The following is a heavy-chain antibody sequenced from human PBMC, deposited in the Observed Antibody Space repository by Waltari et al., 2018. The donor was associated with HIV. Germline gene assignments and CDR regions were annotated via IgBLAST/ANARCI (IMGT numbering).Heavy chain of an antibody. CDR2: IGGGDDI. Sequence: EVQLLASGGGLVQPGGSLRLSFAASGFPFRSYAMHWVRQAPEKGLECVSGIGGGDDIYYAESVKGRFTISRDNSKNTVYLQMKSLRVEDTAIYYCARDRLHSNGLWDPAEHWGQGTLVTVSS. CDR3: ARDRLHSNGLWDPAEH. D-gene: IGHD2-8*01. CDR1: GFPFRSYA. J-gene: IGHJ4*02. V-gene: IGHV3-23*01.